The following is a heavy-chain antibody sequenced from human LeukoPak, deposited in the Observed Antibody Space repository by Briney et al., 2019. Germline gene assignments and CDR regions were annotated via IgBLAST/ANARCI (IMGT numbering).Heavy chain of an antibody. CDR2: FDPEDGET. J-gene: IGHJ4*02. CDR1: GYTLTELS. Sequence: ASVKVSCKVSGYTLTELSMHWVRPAPGKGLEWMGGFDPEDGETIYAQKFQGRVTMTEDTSTDTAYMELSSLRSEDTAVYYCATQSIAVADFDYWGQGTLVTVSS. V-gene: IGHV1-24*01. D-gene: IGHD6-19*01. CDR3: ATQSIAVADFDY.